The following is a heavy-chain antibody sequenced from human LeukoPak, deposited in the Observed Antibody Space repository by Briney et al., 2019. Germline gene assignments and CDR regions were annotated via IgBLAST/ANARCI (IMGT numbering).Heavy chain of an antibody. J-gene: IGHJ4*02. CDR3: ARGKSGYSP. D-gene: IGHD3-3*01. CDR2: INPHTGAA. Sequence: ASVRVSYTVSGYTFIENYIHWVRQAPGQGLEWMGLINPHTGAANYSQKFQGRVTMTRDTSISTAYMYLTRLRFDDTAVYYCARGKSGYSPWGQGTPVTVSS. CDR1: GYTFIENY. V-gene: IGHV1-2*02.